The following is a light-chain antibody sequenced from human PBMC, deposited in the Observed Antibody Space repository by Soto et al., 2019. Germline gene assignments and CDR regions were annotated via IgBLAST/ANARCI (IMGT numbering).Light chain of an antibody. CDR2: SDN. Sequence: QSVLTQPPSTSGTPGQSVTISCSGSTSNIGSNTVNWYQHLTGTAPKLLIHSDNHRPSGVPDRFSGSKSGASASLAISGLQSEDEADYYCSTWDDSLNSWVFGGGTKLTVL. V-gene: IGLV1-44*01. CDR1: TSNIGSNT. CDR3: STWDDSLNSWV. J-gene: IGLJ3*02.